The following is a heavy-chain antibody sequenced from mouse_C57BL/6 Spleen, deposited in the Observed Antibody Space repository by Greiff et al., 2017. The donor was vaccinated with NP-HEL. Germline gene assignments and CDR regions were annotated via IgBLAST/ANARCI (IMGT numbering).Heavy chain of an antibody. Sequence: QVHVKQSGAELVRPGTSVKVSCKASGYAFTNYLIEWVKQRPGQGLEWIGVINPGSGGTNYNEKFKGKATLTADKSSSTAYMQLSSLTSEDSAVYFCARAGNAWFAYWGQGTLVTVSA. V-gene: IGHV1-54*01. D-gene: IGHD2-1*01. CDR2: INPGSGGT. CDR3: ARAGNAWFAY. J-gene: IGHJ3*01. CDR1: GYAFTNYL.